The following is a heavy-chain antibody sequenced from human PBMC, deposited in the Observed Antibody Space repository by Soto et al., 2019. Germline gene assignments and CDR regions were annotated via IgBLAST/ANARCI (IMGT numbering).Heavy chain of an antibody. CDR3: AREGSGYNF. CDR2: IVPVFGRP. D-gene: IGHD5-12*01. J-gene: IGHJ4*02. CDR1: GGSFSNFG. Sequence: SVKVSCKASGGSFSNFGISWVRQAPGQGLEWMGGIVPVFGRPNYAQRFRGRLTITADESTSTGYMELISLRSDDTAVYYCAREGSGYNFWGQGTQVTVYS. V-gene: IGHV1-69*13.